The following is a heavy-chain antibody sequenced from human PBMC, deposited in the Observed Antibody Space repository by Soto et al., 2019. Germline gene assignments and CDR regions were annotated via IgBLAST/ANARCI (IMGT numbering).Heavy chain of an antibody. V-gene: IGHV4-59*01. J-gene: IGHJ6*02. CDR3: ASDPSDYGGYRDYYYGMDV. CDR1: GGSISSYY. D-gene: IGHD4-17*01. CDR2: IYYSGST. Sequence: PSETLSLTCTVSGGSISSYYWSWIRQPPGKGLEWIGYIYYSGSTNYNPSLKSRATISVDTSKNQFSLKLSSVTAADTAVYYCASDPSDYGGYRDYYYGMDVWGQGTKVTVYS.